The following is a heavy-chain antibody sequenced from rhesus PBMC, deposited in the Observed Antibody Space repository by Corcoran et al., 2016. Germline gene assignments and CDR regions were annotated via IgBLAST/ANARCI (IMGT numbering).Heavy chain of an antibody. J-gene: IGHJ6*01. CDR2: IRSGGST. V-gene: IGHV4-160*01. Sequence: QVQLQQWGEGLVKPLETLSLTCAVYGGSVSGYWWGGIRQPPGKGLGWIGRIRSGGSTNYNPSLKSRVTISIDTSKNQFSLKLSSVTAADTAVYYCARQGVIAAAGPGGYYGLDSWGQGVVVTVSS. CDR1: GGSVSGYW. D-gene: IGHD6S26*01. CDR3: ARQGVIAAAGPGGYYGLDS.